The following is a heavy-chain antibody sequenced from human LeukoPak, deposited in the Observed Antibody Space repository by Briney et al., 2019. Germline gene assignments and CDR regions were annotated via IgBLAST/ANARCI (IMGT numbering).Heavy chain of an antibody. Sequence: PGGSLRLSCAASGFTFSSYSMNWVRQAPGKGLEWVSSISSSSSYIYYAGSVKGRFTISRDNAKNSLYLQMNSLRAEDTAVYYCASGPRGGYKHWGQGTLVTVSS. V-gene: IGHV3-21*01. CDR1: GFTFSSYS. CDR3: ASGPRGGYKH. D-gene: IGHD5-12*01. J-gene: IGHJ1*01. CDR2: ISSSSSYI.